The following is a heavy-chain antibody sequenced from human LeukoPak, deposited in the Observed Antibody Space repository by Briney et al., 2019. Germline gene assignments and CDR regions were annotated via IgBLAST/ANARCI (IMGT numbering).Heavy chain of an antibody. V-gene: IGHV4-59*01. J-gene: IGHJ3*02. Sequence: PSETLSLTCTVSGGSISSYYWSWIRQPPGKGLEWIGYIYYSGSTNYNPSLKSRVTISVDTSKNQFSLKLGSVTAADTAVYYCAREAYYDSSGRFEGAFDIWGQGTMVTVSS. D-gene: IGHD3-22*01. CDR3: AREAYYDSSGRFEGAFDI. CDR2: IYYSGST. CDR1: GGSISSYY.